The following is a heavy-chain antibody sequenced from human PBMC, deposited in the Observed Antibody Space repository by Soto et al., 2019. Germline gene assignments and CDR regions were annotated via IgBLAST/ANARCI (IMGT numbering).Heavy chain of an antibody. D-gene: IGHD2-15*01. CDR2: ITGSGVNT. CDR3: AKSEDCSGGSCYSGYFQH. CDR1: GFTFSSYA. Sequence: GGSLRLSCAASGFTFSSYAMNWVRQAPGKGLEWVSAITGSGVNTYYADSVKGRFTIFRDNFKNTLYLQMNSLRAEDTAIYYCAKSEDCSGGSCYSGYFQHWGQGALVTVSS. V-gene: IGHV3-23*01. J-gene: IGHJ1*01.